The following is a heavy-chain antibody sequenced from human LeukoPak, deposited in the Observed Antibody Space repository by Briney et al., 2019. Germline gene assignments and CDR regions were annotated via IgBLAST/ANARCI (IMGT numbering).Heavy chain of an antibody. V-gene: IGHV3-48*03. CDR2: ISSSGSTI. J-gene: IGHJ6*04. CDR1: GFTFSSYE. D-gene: IGHD3-10*02. Sequence: GGSLRLSCAASGFTFSSYEMNWVRQAPGKGLEWVSYISSSGSTIYYADSVKGRFTISRDNAKNSLYLQMNKLRAEDTAVYYCAELGITMIGGVWGKGTTVTISS. CDR3: AELGITMIGGV.